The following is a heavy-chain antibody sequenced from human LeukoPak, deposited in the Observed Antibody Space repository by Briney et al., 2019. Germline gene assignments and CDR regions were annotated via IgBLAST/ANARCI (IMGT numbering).Heavy chain of an antibody. D-gene: IGHD5-18*01. CDR3: ASGLIRGYSYGDSFDY. CDR2: VYDIGST. J-gene: IGHJ4*02. CDR1: GGSISSGGYY. V-gene: IGHV4-31*03. Sequence: SQTLSLTCTVSGGSISSGGYYWSWIRQHPGKGLEWIGFVYDIGSTYYNPSLKSRASISVDTSNNQFSLKLISVTAADTAVYYCASGLIRGYSYGDSFDYWGPGTLVAVSS.